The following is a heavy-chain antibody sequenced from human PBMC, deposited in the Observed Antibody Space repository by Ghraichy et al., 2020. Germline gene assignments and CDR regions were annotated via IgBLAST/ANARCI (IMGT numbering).Heavy chain of an antibody. V-gene: IGHV3-66*01. CDR1: GFTVSSNY. Sequence: GGSLRLSCAASGFTVSSNYMSWVRQAPGKGLEWVSVIYSGGSTYYADSVKGRFTISRDNSKNTLYLQMNSLRAEDTAVYYCEGATSETEYYYYMDVWGKGTTVTVSS. J-gene: IGHJ6*03. CDR2: IYSGGST. CDR3: EGATSETEYYYYMDV. D-gene: IGHD5-24*01.